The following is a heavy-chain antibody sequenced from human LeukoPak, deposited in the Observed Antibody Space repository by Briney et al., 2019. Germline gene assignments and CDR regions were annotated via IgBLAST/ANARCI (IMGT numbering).Heavy chain of an antibody. CDR2: ISSSGSTI. CDR3: AVQHVAFDY. J-gene: IGHJ4*02. CDR1: GFTFSSYE. D-gene: IGHD1-1*01. Sequence: PGGSLRLSCAASGFTFSSYEMNWVRQAPGKGLEWVSCISSSGSTIYYADSVKGRFTISRDNAKNSLYLQMNSLRAEDTAVYYCAVQHVAFDYWGQGTLVTVSS. V-gene: IGHV3-48*03.